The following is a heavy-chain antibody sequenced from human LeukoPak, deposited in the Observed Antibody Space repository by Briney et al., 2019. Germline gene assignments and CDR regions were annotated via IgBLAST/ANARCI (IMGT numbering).Heavy chain of an antibody. CDR2: ISAYNGNT. Sequence: ASVKVSCKTSGYTFSNYAIHWVRQAPGQGLEWMGWISAYNGNTNYAQKLQGRVTMTTDTSTSTAYMELRSLRSDDTAVYYCAKASALLGYYFDYWGQGTLVTVSS. CDR3: AKASALLGYYFDY. CDR1: GYTFSNYA. V-gene: IGHV1-18*01. J-gene: IGHJ4*02. D-gene: IGHD1-26*01.